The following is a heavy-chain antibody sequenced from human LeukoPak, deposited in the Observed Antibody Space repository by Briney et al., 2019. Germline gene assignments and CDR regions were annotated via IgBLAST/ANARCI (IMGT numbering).Heavy chain of an antibody. CDR3: ARSISMIVVGTVGY. V-gene: IGHV3-33*01. D-gene: IGHD3-22*01. J-gene: IGHJ4*02. Sequence: AGGSLRLSCAASGFTFSSYGMHWVRQAPGKGLEWVAVIWYDGSNKYYADSVKGRFTISRDNYKNTLYLQMNSMRAEDTAVYYCARSISMIVVGTVGYWGQGTLVTVSS. CDR1: GFTFSSYG. CDR2: IWYDGSNK.